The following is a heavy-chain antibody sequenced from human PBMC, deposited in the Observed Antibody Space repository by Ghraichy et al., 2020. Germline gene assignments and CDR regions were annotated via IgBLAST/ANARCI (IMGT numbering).Heavy chain of an antibody. CDR1: GFTFSSYS. V-gene: IGHV3-48*01. D-gene: IGHD3-9*01. CDR2: ISGSSSTI. CDR3: ARDRDESLTGYSHFDY. J-gene: IGHJ4*02. Sequence: GALRLSCAASGFTFSSYSLNWVRQAPGKGLEWLSYISGSSSTIYYADSVKGRFTISRDNAKNSLYLQMNSLRAEDTAVYYCARDRDESLTGYSHFDYWGQGTLVTVSS.